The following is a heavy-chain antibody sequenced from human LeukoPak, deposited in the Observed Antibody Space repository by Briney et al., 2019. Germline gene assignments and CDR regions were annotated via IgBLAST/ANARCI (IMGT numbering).Heavy chain of an antibody. CDR1: GYSFTYW. CDR2: IYSGDSHT. J-gene: IGHJ4*01. V-gene: IGHV5-51*01. D-gene: IGHD4-17*01. CDR3: ASARHGDYVWDY. Sequence: GESLKISCEGSGYSFTYWIGWVRQMPGKGLEWMGIIYSGDSHTKYSPSFQGRVTISADNSISTAYLQWSSLEASDTAMYYCASARHGDYVWDYWGHGTLVTVSS.